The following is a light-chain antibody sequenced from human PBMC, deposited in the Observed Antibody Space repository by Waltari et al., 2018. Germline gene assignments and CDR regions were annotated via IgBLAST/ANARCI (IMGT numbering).Light chain of an antibody. V-gene: IGKV3-20*01. CDR1: QSVRNF. CDR3: QQYSSSVMYT. Sequence: DIVLTQSPGTLSLSPGEGATLSCRASQSVRNFLAWYQQKPGQTPRLLISGACSRATGIPDRFSGSGSGTDFILTINRLEPEDFAVYFCQQYSSSVMYTFGQGTKLEI. CDR2: GAC. J-gene: IGKJ2*01.